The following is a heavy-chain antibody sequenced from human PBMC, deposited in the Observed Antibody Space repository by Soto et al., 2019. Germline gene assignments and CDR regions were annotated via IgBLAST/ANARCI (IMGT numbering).Heavy chain of an antibody. CDR1: RFAFTSYW. CDR2: INSDGSST. V-gene: IGHV3-74*01. CDR3: AREGAFYGMDV. J-gene: IGHJ6*02. Sequence: GGSLKLSCAAPRFAFTSYWMHWVRQAPGKGLVWVSRINSDGSSTSYADSVKGRFTISRDNAKNTLYLQMNSLRAEDTAVYYCAREGAFYGMDVWGQGT.